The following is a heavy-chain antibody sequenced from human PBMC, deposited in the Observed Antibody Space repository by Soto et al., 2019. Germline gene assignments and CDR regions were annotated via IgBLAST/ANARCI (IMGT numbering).Heavy chain of an antibody. CDR3: STGGKYYGMDV. CDR1: GLTFSKAW. CDR2: IKSKTDGGTI. V-gene: IGHV3-15*01. D-gene: IGHD1-26*01. J-gene: IGHJ6*02. Sequence: EVQLVGSGGGLVNPGGSLRLSCAASGLTFSKAWMSWVRQGPGKGLEWVGRIKSKTDGGTIDYAAPVKGRFTISRDDSKNTLYLQMPSLRTEDTAVYYCSTGGKYYGMDVWGQGTTVTVSS.